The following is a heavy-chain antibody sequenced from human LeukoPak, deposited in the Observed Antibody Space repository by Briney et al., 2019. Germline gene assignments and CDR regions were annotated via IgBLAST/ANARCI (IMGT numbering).Heavy chain of an antibody. CDR3: AKRPSDYGDYVSYFDY. CDR1: GFTFTDHW. D-gene: IGHD4-17*01. J-gene: IGHJ4*02. V-gene: IGHV3-7*01. Sequence: GGSLRLSCAASGFTFTDHWMSWVRQAPGKGLEWVANINEDGSEKYYVDSVKGRFTISRDNSKDTLYLQMNSLRAEDTAVYYCAKRPSDYGDYVSYFDYWGQGTLVTVSS. CDR2: INEDGSEK.